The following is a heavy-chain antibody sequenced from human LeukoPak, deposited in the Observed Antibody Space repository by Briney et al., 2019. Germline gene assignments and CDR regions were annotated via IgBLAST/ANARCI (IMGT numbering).Heavy chain of an antibody. Sequence: GGSLRLSCAGSGFTFSSYAMHWVRQAPGEGLEWVTVVSYDGGHKFYAESVKGRFTISRDTSTNTLYLQMNSLRPEDTALYYCAAEYCSGCSCYTGHSGHDYWGQGTLVTVSS. CDR1: GFTFSSYA. V-gene: IGHV3-30*04. CDR2: VSYDGGHK. J-gene: IGHJ4*02. CDR3: AAEYCSGCSCYTGHSGHDY. D-gene: IGHD2-15*01.